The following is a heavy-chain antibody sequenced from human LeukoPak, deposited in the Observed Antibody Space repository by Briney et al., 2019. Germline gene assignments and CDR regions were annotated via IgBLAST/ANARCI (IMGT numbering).Heavy chain of an antibody. CDR3: ARFRRTYYYGSGSYYFDY. V-gene: IGHV4-34*01. D-gene: IGHD3-10*01. CDR2: INHSGST. Sequence: SETLSLTCTVSGGSISSYYWSWIRQPPGKGLEWIGEINHSGSTNYNPSLKSRVTISVDTSKNQFSLKLSSVTAADTAVYYCARFRRTYYYGSGSYYFDYWGQGTLVTVSS. CDR1: GGSISSYY. J-gene: IGHJ4*02.